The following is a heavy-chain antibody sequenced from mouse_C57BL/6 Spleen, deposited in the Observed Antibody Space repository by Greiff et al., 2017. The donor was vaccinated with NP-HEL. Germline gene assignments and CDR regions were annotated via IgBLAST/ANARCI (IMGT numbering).Heavy chain of an antibody. CDR2: INPYNGGT. CDR1: GFTFTDYY. V-gene: IGHV1-19*01. Sequence: EVQLQQSGPVLVKPGASVKMSCKASGFTFTDYYMNWVKQSHGKSLEWIGVINPYNGGTRYNQKFKGKATLPVDKSSSTAYMELNSLTSEDSAVYNWASGDYGSSHWYVDVWGTGTTVTVSS. J-gene: IGHJ1*03. D-gene: IGHD1-1*01. CDR3: ASGDYGSSHWYVDV.